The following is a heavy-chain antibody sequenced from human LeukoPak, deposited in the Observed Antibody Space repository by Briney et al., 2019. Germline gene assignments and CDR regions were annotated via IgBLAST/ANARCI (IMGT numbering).Heavy chain of an antibody. CDR2: IKQDGSEI. CDR3: ARADYGGDLFFDY. Sequence: GGSLRLSCAASGFTLSSYWMSWVRQAPGKGLEWVANIKQDGSEINYVDSVKGRFTISRDNAKNSMLLQMNSLRAEDTAVYYCARADYGGDLFFDYWGQGALVTVSS. D-gene: IGHD4-23*01. CDR1: GFTLSSYW. V-gene: IGHV3-7*04. J-gene: IGHJ4*02.